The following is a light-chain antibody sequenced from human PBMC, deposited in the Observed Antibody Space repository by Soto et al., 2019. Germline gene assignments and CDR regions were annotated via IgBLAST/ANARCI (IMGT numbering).Light chain of an antibody. CDR2: DVS. V-gene: IGLV2-14*01. CDR1: SSDVGGYNY. Sequence: QSALTQPASVSASPGQSITISCPGTSSDVGGYNYVSWYQQHPGKAPKLMIYDVSNRPSGVSDRFSGSKSGNTASLTISGLQAEDEADYYCSSYPSSSTHVFGTGTKLTVL. J-gene: IGLJ1*01. CDR3: SSYPSSSTHV.